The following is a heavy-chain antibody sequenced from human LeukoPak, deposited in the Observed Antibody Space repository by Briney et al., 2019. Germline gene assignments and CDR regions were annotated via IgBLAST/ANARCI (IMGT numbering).Heavy chain of an antibody. V-gene: IGHV3-23*01. D-gene: IGHD3-9*01. CDR3: SRGGILTGYYVFDY. Sequence: GGSLRLSCAASGLTFSSYAMSWVRQAPGKGLEWVSAISGSGGSTYYADSVKGRFTISRDNSKNTLYLQMNSLRAEDTAVYYCSRGGILTGYYVFDYWGQGTLVTVSS. CDR2: ISGSGGST. J-gene: IGHJ4*02. CDR1: GLTFSSYA.